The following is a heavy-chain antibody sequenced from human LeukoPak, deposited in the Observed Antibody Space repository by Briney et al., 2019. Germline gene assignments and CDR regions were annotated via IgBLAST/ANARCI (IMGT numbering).Heavy chain of an antibody. J-gene: IGHJ4*02. CDR1: RGTLSSYA. CDR3: ARGGRGAVAGSSGYDGY. Sequence: ASVKVSCKASRGTLSSYAIIWVRQAPGQGLEWMGWMNPNSGNTGYAQKFQGRVTMTRNTSISTAYMELSSLRSEDTAVYYCARGGRGAVAGSSGYDGYWGQGTLVTVSS. D-gene: IGHD6-19*01. V-gene: IGHV1-8*02. CDR2: MNPNSGNT.